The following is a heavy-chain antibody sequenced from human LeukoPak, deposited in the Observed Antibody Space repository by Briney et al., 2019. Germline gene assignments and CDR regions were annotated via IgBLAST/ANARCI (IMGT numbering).Heavy chain of an antibody. J-gene: IGHJ4*02. Sequence: GGSLRLSCAASGFTVSSNYMSWVRQAPGKGLEWVSVIYSGGSTYYADSVKGRFTISRDNAKNSLYLQMNSLRAEDTAVYYCARTEWELLVSDYWGQGTLVTVSS. CDR3: ARTEWELLVSDY. CDR1: GFTVSSNY. D-gene: IGHD1-26*01. CDR2: IYSGGST. V-gene: IGHV3-53*01.